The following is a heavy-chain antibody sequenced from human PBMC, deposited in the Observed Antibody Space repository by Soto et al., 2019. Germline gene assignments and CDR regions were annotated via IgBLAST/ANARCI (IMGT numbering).Heavy chain of an antibody. V-gene: IGHV3-73*01. J-gene: IGHJ3*01. CDR3: TSVDAAGDRAFAV. CDR2: IRDRTTGYAT. D-gene: IGHD6-13*01. CDR1: VFSISGSA. Sequence: EVQLVDSGGGFVQHGVSLRLTCAASVFSISGSAIHWVRQASGKGLEWVSRIRDRTTGYATGFAASVQGRFSSSRDDSKKTAFLQINSLNAQDTAVYFCTSVDAAGDRAFAVWGAGTMGSVSS.